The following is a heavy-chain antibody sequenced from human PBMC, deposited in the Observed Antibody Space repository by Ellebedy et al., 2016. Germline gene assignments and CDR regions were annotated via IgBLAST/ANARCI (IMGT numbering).Heavy chain of an antibody. J-gene: IGHJ4*02. V-gene: IGHV1-18*01. Sequence: ASVKVSXXASGYTFTSYGISWVRQAPGQGLEWMGWISAYNGNTNYAQKLQGRVTMTTDTSTSTAYMELRSLRSDDTAVYYCARDSSMIVVEGTFADYWGQGTLVTVSS. CDR1: GYTFTSYG. CDR3: ARDSSMIVVEGTFADY. D-gene: IGHD3-22*01. CDR2: ISAYNGNT.